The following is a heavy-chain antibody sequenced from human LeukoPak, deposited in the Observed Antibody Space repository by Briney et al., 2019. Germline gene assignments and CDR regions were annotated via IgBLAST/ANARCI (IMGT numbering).Heavy chain of an antibody. CDR2: IYYSGST. Sequence: SETLSLTCTVSGGSISSYYWSWIRQPPGKGLEWIGYIYYSGSTNYKPSLKSRVTISVDTSKNQFSLKLSSVTAADTAVYYCARYSAAGHKRYFDYWGQGTLVTVSS. V-gene: IGHV4-59*01. J-gene: IGHJ4*02. D-gene: IGHD6-13*01. CDR3: ARYSAAGHKRYFDY. CDR1: GGSISSYY.